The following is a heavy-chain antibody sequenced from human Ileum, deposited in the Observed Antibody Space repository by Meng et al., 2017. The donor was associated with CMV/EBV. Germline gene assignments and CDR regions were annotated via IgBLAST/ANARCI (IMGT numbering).Heavy chain of an antibody. D-gene: IGHD2-8*02. CDR3: ARRLPRWGTDV. CDR2: IYHSGST. CDR1: GYSISSGYY. V-gene: IGHV4-38-2*02. Sequence: GSLRLSCTVSGYSISSGYYWDWIRQPPGKGLEWIGSIYHSGSTYCNPSLKSRVTISVDTSNNQFSLNLNSVTAADTAVYYCARRLPRWGTDVWGQGTTVTVSS. J-gene: IGHJ6*02.